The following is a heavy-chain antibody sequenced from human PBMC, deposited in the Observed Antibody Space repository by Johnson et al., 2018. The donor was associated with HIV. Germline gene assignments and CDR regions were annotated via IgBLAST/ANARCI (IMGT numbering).Heavy chain of an antibody. CDR2: IHWNGGST. CDR1: GFTLNDHA. D-gene: IGHD5-12*01. J-gene: IGHJ3*01. CDR3: ARAYRRSFDF. Sequence: VQLVESGGGVVRPGGSLRLSCAASGFTLNDHAMTWVRQAPGKGLEWVSGIHWNGGSTGYADSVKGRFSISRDNAKNSLYLQMYSLRAEDTAVYYCARAYRRSFDFWGQGTVVTVSS. V-gene: IGHV3-20*04.